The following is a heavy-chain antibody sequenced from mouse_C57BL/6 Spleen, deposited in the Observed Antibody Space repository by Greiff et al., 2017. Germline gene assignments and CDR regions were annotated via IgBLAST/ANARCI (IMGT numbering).Heavy chain of an antibody. J-gene: IGHJ4*01. CDR1: GYTFTSYW. D-gene: IGHD2-4*01. CDR2: IYPSDSET. CDR3: ARGDYDYDGYYYAMDY. V-gene: IGHV1-61*01. Sequence: QVQLQQPGAELVRPGSSVKLSCKASGYTFTSYWMDWVKQRPGQGLEWIGNIYPSDSETHYNQKFKDKATLTVDKSSSTAYMQLSSLTSEDSAVYYCARGDYDYDGYYYAMDYWGQGTSVTVSS.